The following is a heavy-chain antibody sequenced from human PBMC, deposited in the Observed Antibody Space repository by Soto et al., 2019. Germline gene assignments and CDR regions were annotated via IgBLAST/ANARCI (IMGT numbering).Heavy chain of an antibody. J-gene: IGHJ4*02. D-gene: IGHD6-13*01. Sequence: GGSLRLSCAASGFTFSSYGISWIRLSPGKGLEWVSVISGGGDTTYYTPSVKGRFTISRDDFRNTLYLQMNSLRAEDTAVYYCATGLIAAAGTQAHYFDYWGQGTLVTVSS. V-gene: IGHV3-23*01. CDR3: ATGLIAAAGTQAHYFDY. CDR1: GFTFSSYG. CDR2: ISGGGDTT.